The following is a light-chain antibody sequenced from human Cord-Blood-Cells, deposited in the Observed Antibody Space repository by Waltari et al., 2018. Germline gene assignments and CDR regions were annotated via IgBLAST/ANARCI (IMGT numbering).Light chain of an antibody. Sequence: EIVLTQSPATLSVSPGGRATLSCRASQSVSSNLAWYQQTPGQAPRLLIYGASTRATGIPARFSGSGSGTEFTLTISSLQAEDSAVYDCEKYNNVPRTFGQGTKVEIK. CDR2: GAS. CDR3: EKYNNVPRT. CDR1: QSVSSN. J-gene: IGKJ1*01. V-gene: IGKV3-15*01.